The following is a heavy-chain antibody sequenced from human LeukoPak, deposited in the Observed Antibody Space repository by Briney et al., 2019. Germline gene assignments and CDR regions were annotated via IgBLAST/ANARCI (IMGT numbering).Heavy chain of an antibody. CDR2: IYTSGST. CDR3: ARDMPPYYDSSGYSFDY. V-gene: IGHV4-4*07. D-gene: IGHD3-22*01. Sequence: SETLSLTCTVSGASISSYYWSWIQQPAGKGLEWIGRIYTSGSTNCNPSLKSRVTMSVDTSKNQFSLKLTSVTAADTAVYYCARDMPPYYDSSGYSFDYWGQGTLVTVSS. J-gene: IGHJ4*02. CDR1: GASISSYY.